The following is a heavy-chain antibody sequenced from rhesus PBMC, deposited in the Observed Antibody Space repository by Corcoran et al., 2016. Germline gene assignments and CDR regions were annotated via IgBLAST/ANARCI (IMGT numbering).Heavy chain of an antibody. D-gene: IGHD6-31*01. J-gene: IGHJ4*01. Sequence: QVQLQESGPGLVKPSETLPLTCAVSGASISSNYWSWIRQAPGKGLGWIGRIFGSGGSTDYNPSLKSRVTISIDTSKNQFSLKLSSVTAADTAVYYCAKTYSVAAETWGQGVLVTVSS. CDR1: GASISSNY. V-gene: IGHV4S2*01. CDR3: AKTYSVAAET. CDR2: IFGSGGST.